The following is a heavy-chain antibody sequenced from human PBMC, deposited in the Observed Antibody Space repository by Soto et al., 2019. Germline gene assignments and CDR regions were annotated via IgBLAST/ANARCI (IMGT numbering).Heavy chain of an antibody. D-gene: IGHD1-7*01. CDR2: IIPIFGTA. CDR1: GGTFSSYA. CDR3: ARVSQLELRGMNYYYGMDV. Sequence: GASVKVSCKASGGTFSSYAISWVRQAPGQGLEWMGGIIPIFGTANYAQKFQGRVTITADESTSTAYMELSSLRSEDTAVYYCARVSQLELRGMNYYYGMDVWGQGTTVTVSS. J-gene: IGHJ6*02. V-gene: IGHV1-69*13.